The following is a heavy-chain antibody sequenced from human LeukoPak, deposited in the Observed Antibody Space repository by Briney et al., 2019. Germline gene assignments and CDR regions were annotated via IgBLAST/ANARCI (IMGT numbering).Heavy chain of an antibody. D-gene: IGHD3-10*01. V-gene: IGHV1-69*04. J-gene: IGHJ5*02. Sequence: SVRVSCKASGGTFSSYAISWVRQAPGQGLEWMGRIIPILGIANYAQKFQGRVTITADKSTSTAYMELNSLRSDDTAVYYCARGLWFGYNWFDPWGQGTLITVSS. CDR3: ARGLWFGYNWFDP. CDR1: GGTFSSYA. CDR2: IIPILGIA.